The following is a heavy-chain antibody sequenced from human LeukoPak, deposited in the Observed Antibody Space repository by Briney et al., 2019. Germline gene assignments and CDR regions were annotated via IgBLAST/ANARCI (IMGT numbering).Heavy chain of an antibody. J-gene: IGHJ4*02. Sequence: GASVKVSCKASGYTFTGYYMHWVRQAPGQGLEWMGWISPNSGGTNYAQKFQGRVTMTRDTSISTAYMELSRLRSDDTAVYYCARGGIVVVPAAIRTPPDYWGQGTLVTVSS. CDR3: ARGGIVVVPAAIRTPPDY. CDR1: GYTFTGYY. V-gene: IGHV1-2*02. D-gene: IGHD2-2*02. CDR2: ISPNSGGT.